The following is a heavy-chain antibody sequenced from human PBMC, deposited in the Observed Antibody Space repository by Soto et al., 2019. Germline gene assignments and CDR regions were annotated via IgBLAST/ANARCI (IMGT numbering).Heavy chain of an antibody. J-gene: IGHJ6*02. D-gene: IGHD3-10*01. CDR1: GFTFSSYA. V-gene: IGHV3-23*01. Sequence: GSLRLSCAASGFTFSSYAMSWVRQAPGKGLEWVSAISGSGGSTYYADSVKGRFTISRDNSKNTLYLQMNSLRAEDTAVYYCARKGPIRGVIIFGMDVWGQGTTVTVSS. CDR3: ARKGPIRGVIIFGMDV. CDR2: ISGSGGST.